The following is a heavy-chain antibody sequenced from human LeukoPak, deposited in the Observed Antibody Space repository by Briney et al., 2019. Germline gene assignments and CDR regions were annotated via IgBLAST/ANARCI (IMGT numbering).Heavy chain of an antibody. D-gene: IGHD3-22*01. CDR3: ARDLSGGSSGYYYPGH. J-gene: IGHJ4*02. CDR1: GFTFDDYD. V-gene: IGHV3-20*01. CDR2: INWNGDT. Sequence: SGGSLRLSCAASGFTFDDYDMTWVRQAPGKGQEWVSGINWNGDTAYADSVKGRFTISRDNAKKFLYLQMNSLRAEDTALYLCARDLSGGSSGYYYPGHWGLGTLVTVSS.